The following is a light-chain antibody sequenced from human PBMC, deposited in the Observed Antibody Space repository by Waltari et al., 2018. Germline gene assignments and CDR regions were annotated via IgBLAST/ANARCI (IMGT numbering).Light chain of an antibody. V-gene: IGLV3-1*01. CDR3: QAWDIYTAV. CDR2: QDT. J-gene: IGLJ3*02. CDR1: KLGDKY. Sequence: SYEVTQPHSVSVSPGQTASITCSGHKLGDKYASWYQQKPGQSPVLVIYQDTKRPSGIPERVSGSNSGNTATLTISGTQAMDEADDYCQAWDIYTAVFGGGTKLTVL.